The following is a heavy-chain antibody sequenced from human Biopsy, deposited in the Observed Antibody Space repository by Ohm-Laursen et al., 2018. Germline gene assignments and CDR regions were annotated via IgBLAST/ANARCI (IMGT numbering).Heavy chain of an antibody. CDR3: ARGLPRIAPMVRGRRTWFDP. V-gene: IGHV4-34*01. Sequence: TLSLTCAVYGGSFTGYFWGWIRPTPGEGLEWVGEIKTTGSTNYKPSLDSRVAISADTSKNQFSLNLYSVTAADTAVYFCARGLPRIAPMVRGRRTWFDPWGQGTLVTVSS. D-gene: IGHD3-10*01. CDR1: GGSFTGYF. CDR2: IKTTGST. J-gene: IGHJ5*02.